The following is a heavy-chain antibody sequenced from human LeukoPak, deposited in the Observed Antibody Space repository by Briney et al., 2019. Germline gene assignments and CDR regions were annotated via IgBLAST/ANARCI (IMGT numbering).Heavy chain of an antibody. Sequence: PGGSLRLSCAASGFTFSHYWMSWVRQAPGKGLEWVANIKQDGSEKYYVDSVKGRFTISRDDAKNSLYLQMNSLRAEDTAVYYCAILPGYSSGWYEVNYWGQGTLVTVSS. CDR2: IKQDGSEK. V-gene: IGHV3-7*01. J-gene: IGHJ4*02. CDR3: AILPGYSSGWYEVNY. CDR1: GFTFSHYW. D-gene: IGHD6-13*01.